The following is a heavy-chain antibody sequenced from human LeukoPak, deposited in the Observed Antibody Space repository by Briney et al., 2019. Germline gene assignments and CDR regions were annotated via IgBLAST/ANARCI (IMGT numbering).Heavy chain of an antibody. D-gene: IGHD2/OR15-2a*01. CDR3: ARDRPFPSLGEASNWFDP. V-gene: IGHV1-2*02. CDR1: GYTFTGYY. Sequence: ASVKVSCKASGYTFTGYYMHWVRQAPGQGLEWMGWINPNSGGTNYAQKFQGRATMTRDTSISTAYMELSRLRSDDTAVYYCARDRPFPSLGEASNWFDPWGQGTLVTVSS. CDR2: INPNSGGT. J-gene: IGHJ5*02.